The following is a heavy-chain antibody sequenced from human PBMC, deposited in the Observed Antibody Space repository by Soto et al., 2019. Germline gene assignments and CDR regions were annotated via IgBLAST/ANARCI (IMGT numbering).Heavy chain of an antibody. CDR3: ARAPSGNYYDRSDY. Sequence: QVQLVESGGGVVQPGRSLRLSCAASGFTFSSYAMHWVRQAPGKGLEWVAVISYDGSNKYYADSVKGRFTISRDNSKNTLYLQMNSLRAEDTAVYYCARAPSGNYYDRSDYWGQGTLVTVSS. CDR1: GFTFSSYA. CDR2: ISYDGSNK. D-gene: IGHD3-22*01. V-gene: IGHV3-30-3*01. J-gene: IGHJ4*02.